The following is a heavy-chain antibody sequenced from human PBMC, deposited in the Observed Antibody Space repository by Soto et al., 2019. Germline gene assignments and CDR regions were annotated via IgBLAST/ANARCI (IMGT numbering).Heavy chain of an antibody. V-gene: IGHV5-51*01. D-gene: IGHD6-6*01. CDR3: ARQGIAARGPDS. Sequence: EVQVVQSGGEVKKPGESLKISCKVSGYSFTSYWIGWVRQMVGQGLEWVGMIYPGDGKTRYSPSFQGHVSISADKSSATAYLQWSSLKASDTAMYYCARQGIAARGPDSWGQGTVVTVSS. CDR2: IYPGDGKT. CDR1: GYSFTSYW. J-gene: IGHJ4*02.